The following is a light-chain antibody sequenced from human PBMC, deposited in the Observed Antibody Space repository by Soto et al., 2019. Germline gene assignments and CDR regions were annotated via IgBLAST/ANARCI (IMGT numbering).Light chain of an antibody. J-gene: IGLJ1*01. Sequence: QSALTQPASVSGSPGQSITISCTGTSSDVGGYNYVSWYQQHPGKAPKLMIYAVSNRPSGVSNRFSGSKSGNTASLTISGLQAEDEADYYCNSYTTLSNRVFGTGTKVTVL. CDR1: SSDVGGYNY. V-gene: IGLV2-14*01. CDR3: NSYTTLSNRV. CDR2: AVS.